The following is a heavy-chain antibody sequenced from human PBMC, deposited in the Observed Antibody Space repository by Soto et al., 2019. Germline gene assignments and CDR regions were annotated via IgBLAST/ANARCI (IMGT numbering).Heavy chain of an antibody. CDR3: ARDMTRTVVPYFDF. J-gene: IGHJ4*02. Sequence: SVKVSFKASGGTFSNYVVNWVRHAPGQGLEWMGRIIPISGAANYAQKFQGRVTITADKSTSTSYMELSSLRSEDTAVYYCARDMTRTVVPYFDFWGQGTLVTVSS. V-gene: IGHV1-69*06. CDR2: IIPISGAA. D-gene: IGHD1-7*01. CDR1: GGTFSNYV.